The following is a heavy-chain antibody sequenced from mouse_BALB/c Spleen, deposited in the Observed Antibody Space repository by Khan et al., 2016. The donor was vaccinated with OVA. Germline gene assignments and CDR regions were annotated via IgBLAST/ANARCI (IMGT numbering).Heavy chain of an antibody. V-gene: IGHV2-2*02. CDR1: GFSLTTYG. D-gene: IGHD2-4*01. CDR2: IWSGGTT. Sequence: QVQLKQSGPGLVQPSQSLSITCTVSGFSLTTYGVHWVRQSPGKGLEWLGVIWSGGTTDYSAAFISRLSIIKANSKSKVFFKMNSLQANDTAIYYCARNYDYDEGLDYWGQGTLVTVSA. CDR3: ARNYDYDEGLDY. J-gene: IGHJ3*01.